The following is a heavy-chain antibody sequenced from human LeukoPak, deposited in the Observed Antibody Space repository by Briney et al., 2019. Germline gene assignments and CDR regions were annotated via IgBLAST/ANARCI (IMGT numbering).Heavy chain of an antibody. D-gene: IGHD3-22*01. Sequence: GASVKVSCKASGYTFTSYYMHWVRQAPGQGLEWMGIINPSGGSTSCAQKFQGRVTMTRDTSTSTVYMELSSLRSEDTAVYYCARDWKLSYYYDSSGLPPDYWGQGTLVTVSS. J-gene: IGHJ4*02. V-gene: IGHV1-46*01. CDR3: ARDWKLSYYYDSSGLPPDY. CDR2: INPSGGST. CDR1: GYTFTSYY.